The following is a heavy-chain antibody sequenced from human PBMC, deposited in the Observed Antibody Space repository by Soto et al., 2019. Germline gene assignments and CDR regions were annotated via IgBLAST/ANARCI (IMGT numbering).Heavy chain of an antibody. D-gene: IGHD6-19*01. CDR1: GYTFTDYY. J-gene: IGHJ6*02. V-gene: IGHV1-2*02. CDR2: INPNSGGT. Sequence: ASVKVSCKASGYTFTDYYMHWVRQAPGQGLEWMGWINPNSGGTNYAQKFQGRVTMIRDTSISTAYMELNRLRSDDTAVYYCARDQSPSSGWPGMDVWGQGTTVTVSS. CDR3: ARDQSPSSGWPGMDV.